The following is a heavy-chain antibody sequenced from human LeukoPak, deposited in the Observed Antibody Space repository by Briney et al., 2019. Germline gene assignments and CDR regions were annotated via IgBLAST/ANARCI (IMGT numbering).Heavy chain of an antibody. Sequence: SETLSLTCAVSGYSISSGYYWGWIRQPPGKGLEWIGNIYHSGHTFYNPSLESRVTISVDTSKNQFSLKLTSVIAADTAVYYCARRGDGYNPDYWGQGTLVTVSS. D-gene: IGHD5-24*01. V-gene: IGHV4-38-2*01. CDR3: ARRGDGYNPDY. CDR1: GYSISSGYY. CDR2: IYHSGHT. J-gene: IGHJ4*02.